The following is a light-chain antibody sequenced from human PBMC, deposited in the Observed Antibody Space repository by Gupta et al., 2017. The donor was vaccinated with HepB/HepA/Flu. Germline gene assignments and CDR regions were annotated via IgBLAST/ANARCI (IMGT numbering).Light chain of an antibody. CDR2: DAS. CDR1: QSVNNY. CDR3: QQRQYGPPVT. V-gene: IGKV3-11*01. Sequence: VLQQSPDTLSLSPGERATLSCRASQSVNNYLAWYQHKPGQAPRLLIYDASNRATGSPARFMSSGSGTDCTLTISSLEPEDFAVYYCQQRQYGPPVTFGQGTRLEMK. J-gene: IGKJ5*01.